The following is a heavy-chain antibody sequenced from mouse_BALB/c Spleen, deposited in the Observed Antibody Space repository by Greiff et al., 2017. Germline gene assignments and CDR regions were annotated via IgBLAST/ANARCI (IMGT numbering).Heavy chain of an antibody. CDR1: GFSLTSYG. J-gene: IGHJ1*01. CDR2: IWAGGST. CDR3: ARFRSWYFDV. V-gene: IGHV2-9*02. Sequence: VQLKQSGPGLVAPSQSLSITCTVSGFSLTSYGVHWVRQPPGKGLEWLGVIWAGGSTNYNSALMSRLSISKDNSKSQVFLKMNSLQTDDTAMYYCARFRSWYFDVWGAGTTVTVSS.